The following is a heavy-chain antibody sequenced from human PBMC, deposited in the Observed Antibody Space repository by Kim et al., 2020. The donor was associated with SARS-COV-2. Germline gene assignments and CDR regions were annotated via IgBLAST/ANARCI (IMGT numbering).Heavy chain of an antibody. D-gene: IGHD7-27*01. CDR3: AKDDWGDPHGGSDYYYGMDV. V-gene: IGHV3-30*18. Sequence: GGSLRLSCAASGFTFSSYGMHWVRQAPGKGLEWVAVISYDVSNKYYADSVKGRFTISRDNSKNTLYLQMNSLRAEDTAVYYCAKDDWGDPHGGSDYYYGMDVWGQGTTVTVSS. J-gene: IGHJ6*02. CDR1: GFTFSSYG. CDR2: ISYDVSNK.